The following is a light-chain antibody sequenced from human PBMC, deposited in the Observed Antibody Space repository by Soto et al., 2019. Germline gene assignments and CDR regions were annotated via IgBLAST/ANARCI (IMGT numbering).Light chain of an antibody. CDR1: QSVSSY. V-gene: IGKV3-15*01. CDR3: QQYYNWPRIT. Sequence: EIVLTQSPATLSLSPGERASLSCRAGQSVSSYLAWYQQKPGQAPRLLIYGASTRATGIPGRFSGSGSGTEFTLTISSLQSEDFAVYCCQQYYNWPRITFGQGTRLEIK. J-gene: IGKJ5*01. CDR2: GAS.